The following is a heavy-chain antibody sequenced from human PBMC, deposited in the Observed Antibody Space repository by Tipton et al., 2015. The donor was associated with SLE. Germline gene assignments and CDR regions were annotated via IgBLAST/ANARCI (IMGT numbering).Heavy chain of an antibody. CDR3: ARAVGHYYCRDSIDCYVYYLDY. CDR1: GYTFTSYG. V-gene: IGHV1-18*01. J-gene: IGHJ4*02. CDR2: NSAYTGNT. D-gene: IGHD2-21*02. Sequence: QVQLVQSGAEVKKPGASVKVSCKASGYTFTSYGISWVRQAPGQGREWMGWNSAYTGNTNYAQKLQGRVTMTTDTSTTTAYMELRSLRSDDTAVYFCARAVGHYYCRDSIDCYVYYLDYWGQGTLVTVSS.